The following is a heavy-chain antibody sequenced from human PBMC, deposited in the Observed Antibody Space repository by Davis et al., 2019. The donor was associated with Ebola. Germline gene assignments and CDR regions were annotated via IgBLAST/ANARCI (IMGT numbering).Heavy chain of an antibody. D-gene: IGHD2-2*01. V-gene: IGHV1-2*02. J-gene: IGHJ4*02. CDR3: ARGVCDSSTSCYPCDY. Sequence: ASVKVSCKASGYTFTVYYMHWVRHAPGQGLAWMAWNNPNNGGTNYAQKFQGRVTMTRDTSISTAYMELSTLTTDDTAVYICARGVCDSSTSCYPCDYWGQGTLVTVSS. CDR2: NNPNNGGT. CDR1: GYTFTVYY.